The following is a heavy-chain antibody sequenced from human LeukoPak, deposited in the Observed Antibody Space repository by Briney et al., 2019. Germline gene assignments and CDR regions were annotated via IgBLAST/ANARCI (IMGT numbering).Heavy chain of an antibody. CDR3: AREGYDILPGYQLDY. Sequence: GASVTFSCKASGYTFTSCGISWSRQAPGQGLERLGWSSDYNGNTYYAHKLQGRVTMTTDTSTSTAYMELRSLRSDDTAVYYCAREGYDILPGYQLDYWGQGTLVTVSS. V-gene: IGHV1-18*01. D-gene: IGHD3-9*01. CDR1: GYTFTSCG. CDR2: SSDYNGNT. J-gene: IGHJ4*02.